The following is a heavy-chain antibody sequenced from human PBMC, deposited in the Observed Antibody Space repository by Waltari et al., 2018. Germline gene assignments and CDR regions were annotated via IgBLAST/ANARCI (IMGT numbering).Heavy chain of an antibody. CDR2: IYTSGST. D-gene: IGHD5-12*01. Sequence: QVQLQESGPGLVKPSQTLSLTCTVSGGSISSGSYYCSWIRQPAGKGLEWIGRIYTSGSTNYNPSLKSRVTISVDTSKNQFSLKLSSVTAADTAVYYCARGGLEMATEDAFDIWGQGTMVTVSS. CDR3: ARGGLEMATEDAFDI. J-gene: IGHJ3*02. V-gene: IGHV4-61*02. CDR1: GGSISSGSYY.